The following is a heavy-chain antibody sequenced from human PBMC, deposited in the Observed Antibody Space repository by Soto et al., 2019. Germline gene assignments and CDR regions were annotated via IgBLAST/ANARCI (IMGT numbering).Heavy chain of an antibody. CDR2: IWYDGSNK. Sequence: GGSLRLSCAASGLTFSSYGMNWVRQAQGKGLGWVAVIWYDGSNKYYADSVKGRFTISRDNSKNTLYLQMNSLRAEDTAVYYCARDYSIAVAGSGYYYYGMDVWGQGTTVTVSS. D-gene: IGHD6-19*01. J-gene: IGHJ6*02. CDR3: ARDYSIAVAGSGYYYYGMDV. V-gene: IGHV3-33*01. CDR1: GLTFSSYG.